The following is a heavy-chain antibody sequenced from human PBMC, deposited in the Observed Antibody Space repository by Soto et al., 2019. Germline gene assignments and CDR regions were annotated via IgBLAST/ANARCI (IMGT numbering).Heavy chain of an antibody. Sequence: GGSLRLSCAASGFTFRRYEMHWVRQAAGKGLEWVSAINTAGAGDTFYSDSVKGRFTISRGNAENSFYLQMNNLRAEDTAIYFCARGREKMDTISDYRGLDVWGQGTTVTVSS. CDR2: INTAGAGDT. V-gene: IGHV3-13*01. CDR1: GFTFRRYE. D-gene: IGHD5-12*01. CDR3: ARGREKMDTISDYRGLDV. J-gene: IGHJ6*02.